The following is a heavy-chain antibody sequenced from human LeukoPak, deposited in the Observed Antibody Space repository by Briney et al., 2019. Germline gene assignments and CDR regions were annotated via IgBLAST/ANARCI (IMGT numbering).Heavy chain of an antibody. CDR2: ISGGGDAT. CDR3: ARDSSMLRGPLVIYYFDF. Sequence: GGSLRLSCAASDFGFITYAMSWVRQAPGKGLEWVSTISGGGDATYYADSVKGRFTISRDNSKNTLYLQMNSLRVEDTAVYYCARDSSMLRGPLVIYYFDFWGQGTLVTVSS. V-gene: IGHV3-23*01. CDR1: DFGFITYA. J-gene: IGHJ4*02. D-gene: IGHD3-10*01.